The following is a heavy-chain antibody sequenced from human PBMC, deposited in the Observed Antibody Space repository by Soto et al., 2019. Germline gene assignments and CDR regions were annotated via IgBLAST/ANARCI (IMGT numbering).Heavy chain of an antibody. D-gene: IGHD7-27*01. CDR2: ISNRGTTI. J-gene: IGHJ4*02. V-gene: IGHV3-11*01. CDR3: ARGHWVLDY. CDR1: GLTFSDDY. Sequence: QVQLVESGGGLVKPGGSLRLSCAASGLTFSDDYMTWIRQAPGKGLEWVSYISNRGTTIHYADSVKGRFTISRDNAKNSLYLQLNSLRAEDTAVYYCARGHWVLDYWGQGTLVTVSS.